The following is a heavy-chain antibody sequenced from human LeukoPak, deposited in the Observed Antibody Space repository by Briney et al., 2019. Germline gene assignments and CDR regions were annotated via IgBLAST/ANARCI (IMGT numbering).Heavy chain of an antibody. D-gene: IGHD3-22*01. CDR2: ISDSGGST. CDR3: AKEARITMIVVVTYYFDY. CDR1: GFTFSSYA. Sequence: GGSLRLSCAASGFTFSSYAMSWVRQAPGKGLEWVSAISDSGGSTYYADSVKGRFTISRDNSKNTLYLQMNSLRAEDTAVYYCAKEARITMIVVVTYYFDYWGQGTLVTVSS. J-gene: IGHJ4*02. V-gene: IGHV3-23*01.